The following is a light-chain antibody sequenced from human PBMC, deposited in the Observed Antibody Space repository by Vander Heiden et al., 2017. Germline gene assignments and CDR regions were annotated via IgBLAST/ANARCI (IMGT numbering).Light chain of an antibody. CDR3: QQYNSFSWM. CDR2: KAS. Sequence: DIHMTQSPSPLSASIGDRVTITCRASQSISTWLAWYQQKPGKAPKLLIYKASSLEPGVPSRFSGSGSGTEFTLTISSLQPDDFATYYCQQYNSFSWMFGQGTKVEIK. V-gene: IGKV1-5*03. CDR1: QSISTW. J-gene: IGKJ1*01.